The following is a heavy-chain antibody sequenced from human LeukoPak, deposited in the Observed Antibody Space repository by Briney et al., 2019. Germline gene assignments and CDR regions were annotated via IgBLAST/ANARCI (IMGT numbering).Heavy chain of an antibody. CDR1: GFTFSSYA. Sequence: PGGSLRLSCAASGFTFSSYAMSWVRQAPGKGLEWVSAISGSGGSTYYADSVKGRFTISRDNSKNTLYLQMNSLRAEDTAVYYCAKSASYYDILTGYQNLPSYWGQGTLVTVSS. D-gene: IGHD3-9*01. CDR2: ISGSGGST. CDR3: AKSASYYDILTGYQNLPSY. V-gene: IGHV3-23*01. J-gene: IGHJ4*02.